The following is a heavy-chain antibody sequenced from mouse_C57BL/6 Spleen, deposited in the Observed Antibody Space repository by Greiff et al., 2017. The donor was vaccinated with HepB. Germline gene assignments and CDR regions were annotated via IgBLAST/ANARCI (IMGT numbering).Heavy chain of an antibody. Sequence: QVQLQQSGAELARPGASVKMSCKASGYTFTSYTMHWVKQRPGQGLEWIGYINPSSGYTKYNQKFKDKATLTADKSSSTAYMQLSSLTSEDSAVYYCARQDGYYPPLDYWGQGTTLTVSS. CDR2: INPSSGYT. V-gene: IGHV1-4*01. J-gene: IGHJ2*01. CDR1: GYTFTSYT. D-gene: IGHD2-3*01. CDR3: ARQDGYYPPLDY.